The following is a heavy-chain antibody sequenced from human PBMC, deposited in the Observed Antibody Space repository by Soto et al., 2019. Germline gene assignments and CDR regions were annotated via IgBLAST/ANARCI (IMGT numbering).Heavy chain of an antibody. J-gene: IGHJ5*02. D-gene: IGHD3-16*02. Sequence: SFGTLSLTCTVSCGPISSSSYYWGWIRQPPGKGLEWGGIFYYSGSTYYNPSLKSRVTISVDTSKNQFSLKLSSVTAADTAVYYCARRAAMITFGGVIVNGEFGNWFDPWGQGTLVTVSS. CDR2: FYYSGST. CDR1: CGPISSSSYY. CDR3: ARRAAMITFGGVIVNGEFGNWFDP. V-gene: IGHV4-39*01.